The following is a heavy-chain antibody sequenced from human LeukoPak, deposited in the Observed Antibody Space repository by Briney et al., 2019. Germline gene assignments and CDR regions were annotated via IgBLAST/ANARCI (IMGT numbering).Heavy chain of an antibody. V-gene: IGHV1-46*01. CDR1: GYTFTSYY. D-gene: IGHD3/OR15-3a*01. J-gene: IGHJ3*02. CDR3: ARGEPPGLGGDI. CDR2: INPSGGGT. Sequence: GASVKVSCKASGYTFTSYYMHWVRQAPGQGLEWMGIINPSGGGTSYAQKFQGRVTMTRDMSTSTVYMELSSLRSEDTAVYYCARGEPPGLGGDIWGQGTMVTVSS.